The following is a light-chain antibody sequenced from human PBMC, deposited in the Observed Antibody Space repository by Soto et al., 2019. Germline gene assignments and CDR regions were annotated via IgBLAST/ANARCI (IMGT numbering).Light chain of an antibody. Sequence: EIVLTQSPATLSLSPGERATLSCRASQSVSTYFAWYQQKPGQAPRLLIYDASNRATGIPARFSGSGSGTAVTLTIRSLGPEVLAMYYGRQRRNRPLTLGQGPRVEI. CDR2: DAS. CDR1: QSVSTY. CDR3: RQRRNRPLT. V-gene: IGKV3-11*01. J-gene: IGKJ1*01.